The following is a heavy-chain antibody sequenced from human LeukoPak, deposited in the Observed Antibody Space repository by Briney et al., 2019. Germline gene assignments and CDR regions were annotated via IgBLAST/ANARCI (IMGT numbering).Heavy chain of an antibody. Sequence: GRSLRLSCAASGFTFSSYAMHWVRQAPGKGLEWVAVISYDGSNKYYADSVKGRFTISRDNSKNTLYLQMNSLRADDTAVYYCARDGMAYCSGGSCYRPRFDYWGQGTLVTVSS. V-gene: IGHV3-30-3*01. J-gene: IGHJ4*02. D-gene: IGHD2-15*01. CDR3: ARDGMAYCSGGSCYRPRFDY. CDR1: GFTFSSYA. CDR2: ISYDGSNK.